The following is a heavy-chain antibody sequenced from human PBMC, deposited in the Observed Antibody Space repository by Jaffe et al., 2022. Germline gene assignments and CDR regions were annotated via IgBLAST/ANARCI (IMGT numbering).Heavy chain of an antibody. V-gene: IGHV1-46*01. J-gene: IGHJ4*02. Sequence: QVQLVQSGAEVKKPGASVKVSCKASGYTFTSYYMHWVRQAPGQGLEWMGIINPSGGSTSYAQKFQGRVTMTRDTSTSTVYMELSSLRSEDTAVYYCATHTYCGGDCYSSRGFDYWGQGTLVTVSS. CDR1: GYTFTSYY. D-gene: IGHD2-21*02. CDR2: INPSGGST. CDR3: ATHTYCGGDCYSSRGFDY.